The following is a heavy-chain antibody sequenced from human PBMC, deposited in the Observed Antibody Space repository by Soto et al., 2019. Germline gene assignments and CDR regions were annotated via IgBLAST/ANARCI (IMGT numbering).Heavy chain of an antibody. CDR1: GFTFSSYG. CDR2: IWYDGSNK. J-gene: IGHJ4*02. V-gene: IGHV3-33*01. D-gene: IGHD3-22*01. CDR3: ARVGGIKYYYDSSGYPDY. Sequence: GGSLRLSCAASGFTFSSYGMHWVRQAPGKGLEWVAVIWYDGSNKYYADSVKGRFTISRDNSKNTLYLQMNSLRAEDTAVYYCARVGGIKYYYDSSGYPDYWGQGTLVTVSS.